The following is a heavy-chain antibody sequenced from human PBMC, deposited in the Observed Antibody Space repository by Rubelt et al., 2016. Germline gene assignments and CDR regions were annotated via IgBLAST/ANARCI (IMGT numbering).Heavy chain of an antibody. D-gene: IGHD3-10*01. Sequence: EVQLLESGGGLVQPGGSLRLSCAASGFTFSSYAMSWVRQAPGKGLEWVSAISGSGGSTSYADSVKGRFTICRDKFKNSVYLQMNSVSAEDTAVYYCAKGGVESYYGSGNYPDVWGQGTTVTVSS. J-gene: IGHJ6*02. V-gene: IGHV3-23*01. CDR3: AKGGVESYYGSGNYPDV. CDR2: ISGSGGST. CDR1: GFTFSSYA.